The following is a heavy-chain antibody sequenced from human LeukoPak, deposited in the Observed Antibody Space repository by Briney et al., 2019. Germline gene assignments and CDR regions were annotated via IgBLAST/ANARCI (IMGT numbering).Heavy chain of an antibody. V-gene: IGHV1-2*02. Sequence: ASVKVSCKASGYTFTGYYMHWVRQAPGQGLEWMGWINPNSGGTNYAQKFQGRVTMTRDRSISTAYMELSRLISDDTAVYYCARDGYSSSWYKDIWGQGTMVTVSS. J-gene: IGHJ3*02. CDR1: GYTFTGYY. D-gene: IGHD6-13*01. CDR2: INPNSGGT. CDR3: ARDGYSSSWYKDI.